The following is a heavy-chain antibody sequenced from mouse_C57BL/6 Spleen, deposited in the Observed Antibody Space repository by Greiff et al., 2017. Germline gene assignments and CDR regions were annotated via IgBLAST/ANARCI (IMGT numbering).Heavy chain of an antibody. Sequence: VQLQESGAELVKPGASVKLSCKASGYTFTEYTIHWVKQRSGQGLEWIGWFYPGSGSITYNEKFKDKATLTADKSSSTVYMELSRLTSEDSAVYFCARHEEGYGSSYWYFDVWGTGTTVTVSS. J-gene: IGHJ1*03. D-gene: IGHD1-1*01. CDR1: GYTFTEYT. CDR2: FYPGSGSI. V-gene: IGHV1-62-2*01. CDR3: ARHEEGYGSSYWYFDV.